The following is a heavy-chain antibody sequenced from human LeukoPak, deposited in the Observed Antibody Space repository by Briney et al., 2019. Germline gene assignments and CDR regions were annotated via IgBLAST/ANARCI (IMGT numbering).Heavy chain of an antibody. Sequence: GGSLRLFCAASGFTFSSYGMHWGRQAPGKGLEWVAVISYDGSNKYYADSVKGRFTISRDNSKNTLYLQMNSLRAEDTAVYYCAKDRAYYYDSSGYYRAYYYGMDVWGQGTTVTVSS. J-gene: IGHJ6*02. CDR1: GFTFSSYG. CDR3: AKDRAYYYDSSGYYRAYYYGMDV. CDR2: ISYDGSNK. D-gene: IGHD3-22*01. V-gene: IGHV3-30*18.